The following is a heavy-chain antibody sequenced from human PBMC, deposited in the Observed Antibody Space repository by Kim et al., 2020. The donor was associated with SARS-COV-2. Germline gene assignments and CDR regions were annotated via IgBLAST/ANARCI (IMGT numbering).Heavy chain of an antibody. CDR1: GFTFSSYS. Sequence: GGSLRLSCAASGFTFSSYSMNWVRQAPGKGLEWVSSISSSSSYIYYADSVKGRFTISRDNAKNSLYLQMNSLRAEDTAVYYCARDKSSVGSGSYYNAVDYWGQGTLVTVSS. D-gene: IGHD3-10*01. CDR2: ISSSSSYI. V-gene: IGHV3-21*01. J-gene: IGHJ4*02. CDR3: ARDKSSVGSGSYYNAVDY.